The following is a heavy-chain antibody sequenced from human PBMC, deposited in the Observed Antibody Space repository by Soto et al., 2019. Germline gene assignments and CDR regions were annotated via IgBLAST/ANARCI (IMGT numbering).Heavy chain of an antibody. J-gene: IGHJ4*02. CDR1: GFTFSTHA. CDR2: ISSGGTTT. V-gene: IGHV3-23*01. CDR3: AREGGSIGGWFGRKFDS. Sequence: GGSLRLSCAASGFTFSTHAMSWVRQAPGKGLEWVSSISSGGTTTFYAASVEGRFTISRDKSKNTLYLQMNSLRADDTAVYYCAREGGSIGGWFGRKFDSWGQGTQVTVSS. D-gene: IGHD6-19*01.